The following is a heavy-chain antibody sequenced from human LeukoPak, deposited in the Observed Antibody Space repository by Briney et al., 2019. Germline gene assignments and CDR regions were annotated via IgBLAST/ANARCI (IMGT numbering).Heavy chain of an antibody. Sequence: GGSLRLSCAASGFTFSSYDMHWVRQATGKGLEWVSATGTAGDTYYPGSVKGRFTISRENAKNSLYLQMNSLRAGDTAVYYCARGGWNYGNWFDPWGQGTLVTVSS. J-gene: IGHJ5*02. D-gene: IGHD1-7*01. V-gene: IGHV3-13*01. CDR2: TGTAGDT. CDR1: GFTFSSYD. CDR3: ARGGWNYGNWFDP.